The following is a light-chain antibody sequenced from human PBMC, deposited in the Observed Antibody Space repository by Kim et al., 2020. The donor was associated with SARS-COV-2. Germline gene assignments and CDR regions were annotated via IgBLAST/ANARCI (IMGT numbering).Light chain of an antibody. V-gene: IGKV1-39*01. Sequence: DIQMTQSPSSLSASVGDRVTITCRASQSISSYLNWYQQKPGKAPKLLFYAASSLQSGVPSRFSGSGSGTDFTITIISLQPEDFATYYCQQSYSTPQTFGQGTKVDIK. J-gene: IGKJ1*01. CDR2: AAS. CDR3: QQSYSTPQT. CDR1: QSISSY.